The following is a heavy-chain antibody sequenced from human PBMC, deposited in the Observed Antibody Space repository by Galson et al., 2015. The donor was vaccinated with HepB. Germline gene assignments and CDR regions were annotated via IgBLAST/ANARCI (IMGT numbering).Heavy chain of an antibody. V-gene: IGHV3-33*01. CDR3: ARVSTPGSGWFSIFQH. CDR2: IWYDGSNE. D-gene: IGHD6-19*01. Sequence: RVSCAASGFTFSSYGMHWVRQAPGKGLEWVAVIWYDGSNEYYADSVKGRFSISRDNSKNTLYLQMNSLRAEDTAVYYCARVSTPGSGWFSIFQHWGQGTLVTVSS. CDR1: GFTFSSYG. J-gene: IGHJ1*01.